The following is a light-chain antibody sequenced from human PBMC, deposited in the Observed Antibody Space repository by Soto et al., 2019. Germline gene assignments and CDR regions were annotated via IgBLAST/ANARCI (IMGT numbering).Light chain of an antibody. CDR3: QHYDSSSPYT. CDR2: AAS. Sequence: EIVLTQSPVTLSLSPGERATLSCRASRSFASSYLGWYQQKPGQAPRLLIYAASTRATGIPDRFSGRGSATDFTLTISRLEPEDSAVYYCQHYDSSSPYTFGQGTKLEIK. V-gene: IGKV3-20*01. CDR1: RSFASSY. J-gene: IGKJ2*01.